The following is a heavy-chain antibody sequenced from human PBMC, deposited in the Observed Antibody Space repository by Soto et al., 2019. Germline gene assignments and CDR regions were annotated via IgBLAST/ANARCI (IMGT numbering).Heavy chain of an antibody. CDR1: GGSISGGGYY. Sequence: VQLQQSGPGLVKPSQTLSLTCTVSGGSISGGGYYWSWIRQHPGKGLEWIGYIYYSGSTYYNPSLKSRVIISLDTSKNQFSLKLSSVTAADTAVYYCARGTEAAFYNYGMDVWGQGTTVTVSS. J-gene: IGHJ6*02. V-gene: IGHV4-31*03. D-gene: IGHD1-1*01. CDR2: IYYSGST. CDR3: ARGTEAAFYNYGMDV.